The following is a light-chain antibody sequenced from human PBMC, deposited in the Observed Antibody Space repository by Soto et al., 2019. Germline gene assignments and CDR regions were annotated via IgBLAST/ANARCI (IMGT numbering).Light chain of an antibody. CDR3: QQYNNWPLT. J-gene: IGKJ4*01. Sequence: EIVMTQSPATLSLSPGARATLSCRASQTIDNTLAWYQRKPGQAPRLLIYDASTRATGVPARFSGSGSGTDFTLTISSLQSEDFAVYYCQQYNNWPLTFGGGTKVDIK. CDR2: DAS. CDR1: QTIDNT. V-gene: IGKV3-15*01.